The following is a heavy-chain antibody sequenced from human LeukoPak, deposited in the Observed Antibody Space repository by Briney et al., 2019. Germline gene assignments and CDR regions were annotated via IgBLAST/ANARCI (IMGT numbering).Heavy chain of an antibody. D-gene: IGHD3-10*01. CDR2: ISWNSAII. CDR3: AHTMVRGVISASQGPAPFDY. CDR1: GFTFDDYA. V-gene: IGHV3-9*01. Sequence: PGGSLRLSCAASGFTFDDYAMHWVRQPPGKGLEWVSRISWNSAIIGYADSVKGRFTISRDNAKNSLYLQMNSLRAEDTAVYYCAHTMVRGVISASQGPAPFDYWGQGTLVTVSS. J-gene: IGHJ4*02.